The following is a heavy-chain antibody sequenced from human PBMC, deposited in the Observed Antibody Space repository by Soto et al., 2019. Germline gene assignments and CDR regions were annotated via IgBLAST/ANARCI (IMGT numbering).Heavy chain of an antibody. CDR3: ARDPPGSSAFDY. CDR1: GFTFSSYG. CDR2: IWYDGSNK. V-gene: IGHV3-33*01. J-gene: IGHJ4*02. Sequence: GGSLRLSCAASGFTFSSYGMHWVRQAPGRGLEWVAVIWYDGSNKYYADSVKGRFTISRDNSKNTLYLQMNSLRAEDTAVYYCARDPPGSSAFDYWGQGTLVTVSS. D-gene: IGHD6-6*01.